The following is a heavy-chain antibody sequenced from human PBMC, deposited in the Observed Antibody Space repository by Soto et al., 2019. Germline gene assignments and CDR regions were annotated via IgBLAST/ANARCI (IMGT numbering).Heavy chain of an antibody. V-gene: IGHV4-30-2*01. CDR3: ARANRQYYYDSSGYYLDY. J-gene: IGHJ4*02. CDR1: GGSISSGGYS. Sequence: SETLSLTCAVSGGSISSGGYSWSWIRQPPGKGLEWIGYIYHSGSTYYNPSLKSRVTISVDRSKNQFSLKLSSVTAADTAVYYCARANRQYYYDSSGYYLDYWGQGTLVTVSS. CDR2: IYHSGST. D-gene: IGHD3-22*01.